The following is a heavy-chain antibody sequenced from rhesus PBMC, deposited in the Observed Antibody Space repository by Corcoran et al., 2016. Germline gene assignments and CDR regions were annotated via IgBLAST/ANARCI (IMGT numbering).Heavy chain of an antibody. J-gene: IGHJ4*01. D-gene: IGHD3-9*01. CDR1: GGAICDSYG. CDR3: ARGSYEDDYGY. V-gene: IGHV4S10*01. CDR2: IYGRSTST. Sequence: QLQLQESGPGVVKSSETLFLTRAVPGGAICDSYGWSWTRQPPGKGMELIGYIYGRSTSTSYNPSLKSPVTISKDASKNQFSLKLSSVTAADTAVYYCARGSYEDDYGYWGQGVLVTVSS.